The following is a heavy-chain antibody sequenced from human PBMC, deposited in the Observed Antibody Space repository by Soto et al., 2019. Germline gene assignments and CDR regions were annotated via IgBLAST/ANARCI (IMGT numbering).Heavy chain of an antibody. V-gene: IGHV1-18*01. Sequence: ASVKVSCKASGYTFTNYGISWVRQAPGQGLEWMGWISPYNGNTNYAQKLQGRVTMTTDTSTSTAYMELRSLRSDDTAVYYCARKISGYDSGYYYYDMDVWGQGTTVTVSS. CDR3: ARKISGYDSGYYYYDMDV. CDR1: GYTFTNYG. CDR2: ISPYNGNT. D-gene: IGHD5-12*01. J-gene: IGHJ6*02.